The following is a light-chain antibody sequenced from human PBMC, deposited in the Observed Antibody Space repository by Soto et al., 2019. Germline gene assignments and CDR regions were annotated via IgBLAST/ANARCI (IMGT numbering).Light chain of an antibody. Sequence: EIVLTQSPGTLSLSPGERATLSCRASQSVSSSYLAWYQQKPGQAPRLLIYGASSRATGIPDRFSGSGSGTDVTLTISRLEPEDFAGYYCQQYGSSPPYAFGQGTKLAIK. V-gene: IGKV3-20*01. J-gene: IGKJ2*01. CDR3: QQYGSSPPYA. CDR1: QSVSSSY. CDR2: GAS.